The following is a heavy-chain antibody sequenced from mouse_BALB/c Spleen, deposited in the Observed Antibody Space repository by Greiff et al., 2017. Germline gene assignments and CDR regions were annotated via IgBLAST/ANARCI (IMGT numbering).Heavy chain of an antibody. CDR1: GFNIKDYY. CDR3: NAWGTTVVARDYYFDY. Sequence: EVKLQQSGAELVRSGASVKLSCTASGFNIKDYYMHWVKQRPEQGLEWIGWIDPENGDTEYAPKFQGKATMTADTSSNTAYLQLSSLTSEDTAVYYCNAWGTTVVARDYYFDYWGQGTTLTVSS. CDR2: IDPENGDT. J-gene: IGHJ2*01. V-gene: IGHV14-4*02. D-gene: IGHD1-1*01.